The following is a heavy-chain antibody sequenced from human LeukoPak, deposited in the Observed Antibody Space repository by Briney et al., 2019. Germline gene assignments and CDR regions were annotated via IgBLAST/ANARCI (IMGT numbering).Heavy chain of an antibody. CDR2: ISGSGGST. V-gene: IGHV3-23*01. D-gene: IGHD6-13*01. CDR3: AKSCLGIAAAGVDY. Sequence: GGPLRLSCAASGFTFSSYAMSWDRQAPGKGLEWVSAISGSGGSTYYADSVKGRFTISRDNSKNTLYLQMNSLRAEDTAVYYCAKSCLGIAAAGVDYWGQGTLVTVSS. J-gene: IGHJ4*02. CDR1: GFTFSSYA.